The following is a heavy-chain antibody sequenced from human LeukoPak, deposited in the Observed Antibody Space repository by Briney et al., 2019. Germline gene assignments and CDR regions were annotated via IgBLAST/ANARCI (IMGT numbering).Heavy chain of an antibody. D-gene: IGHD5/OR15-5a*01. J-gene: IGHJ4*02. CDR3: AKDRPHPSVEPTNFDS. V-gene: IGHV3-23*01. CDR1: GFTFSTYA. CDR2: TGGSGDSK. Sequence: GGSLRLSCAASGFTFSTYAMSWVRQAPGKGLEWVSATGGSGDSKYYADSVKGRFTISRDNSKNTLCLQMNSLRDEDTAVYYCAKDRPHPSVEPTNFDSWGQGTLVTVSS.